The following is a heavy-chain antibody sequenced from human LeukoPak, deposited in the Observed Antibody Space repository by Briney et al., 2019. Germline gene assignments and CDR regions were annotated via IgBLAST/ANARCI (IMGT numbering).Heavy chain of an antibody. D-gene: IGHD1-7*01. CDR2: INPSGGST. V-gene: IGHV1-46*03. J-gene: IGHJ6*03. CDR3: ARDPLTGTTNFYYYYMDV. CDR1: GYTFTSCY. Sequence: ASVKVSCKASGYTFTSCYMHWVRQAPGQGLEWMGIINPSGGSTSYAQKFQGRVTMTRDTSTSTVYMELSSLRSEDTAVYYCARDPLTGTTNFYYYYMDVWGKGTTVTVSS.